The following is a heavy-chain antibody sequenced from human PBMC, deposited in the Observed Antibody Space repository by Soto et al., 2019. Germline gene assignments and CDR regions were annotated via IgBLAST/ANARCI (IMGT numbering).Heavy chain of an antibody. CDR1: GGTFSGYV. D-gene: IGHD3-16*01. Sequence: QLVQSGSEVKKPGSSVKVSCQASGGTFSGYVVTWVRQAPGQGLEWMGEFVPLFGTTNYAQRFSGRIKTTAEESTSTAYMEMRTLRSDDTAVYDCATHGLGVSSPPYFDNWGQGTLVTVSS. V-gene: IGHV1-69*01. CDR3: ATHGLGVSSPPYFDN. J-gene: IGHJ4*02. CDR2: FVPLFGTT.